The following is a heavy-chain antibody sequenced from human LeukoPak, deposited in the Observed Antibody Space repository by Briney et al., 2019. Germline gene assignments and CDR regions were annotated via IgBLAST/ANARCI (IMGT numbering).Heavy chain of an antibody. CDR2: IKRKTEGGTT. V-gene: IGHV3-15*07. CDR1: GFTFSDAW. Sequence: GGSLRLSCAASGFTFSDAWMNWVRQAPGKGLEWVGRIKRKTEGGTTDYGAPVKGRFTTSRDDSKNTLYLQMNSLKTEDTAFYYCTTGNFGPYWGQGTLVTVSS. D-gene: IGHD3-10*01. J-gene: IGHJ4*02. CDR3: TTGNFGPY.